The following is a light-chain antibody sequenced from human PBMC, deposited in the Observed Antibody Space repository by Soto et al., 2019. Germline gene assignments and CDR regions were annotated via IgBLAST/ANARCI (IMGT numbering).Light chain of an antibody. CDR3: QQSGAT. J-gene: IGKJ1*01. CDR1: HSLSTN. CDR2: GAS. V-gene: IGKV3-15*01. Sequence: EVVMTQSPATLSVSPGGRATLSCRASHSLSTNLAWYQQKPGQAPSLLIYGASTRATGIPARVSGSGSGTGFTLTITNVQSEDSEVYYCQQSGATFGQGTKVEIK.